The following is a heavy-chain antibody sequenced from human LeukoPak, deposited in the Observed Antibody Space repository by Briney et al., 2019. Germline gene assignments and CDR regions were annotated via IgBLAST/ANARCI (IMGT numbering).Heavy chain of an antibody. CDR2: IVVGSGNT. J-gene: IGHJ4*02. Sequence: SVKVSCKASGFTFTSSAMQWVRQARGQRLEWIGWIVVGSGNTNYAQKFQERVTITRDMSTSTAYMELSSLRSEDTAVYYCAAFSMVRGVTFDYRGQGTLVTVSS. CDR1: GFTFTSSA. V-gene: IGHV1-58*02. CDR3: AAFSMVRGVTFDY. D-gene: IGHD3-10*01.